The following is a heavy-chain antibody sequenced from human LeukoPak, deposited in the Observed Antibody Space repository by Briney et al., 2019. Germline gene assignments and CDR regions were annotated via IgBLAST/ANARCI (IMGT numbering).Heavy chain of an antibody. CDR2: IYSGGST. CDR3: ARDTAYYDILTGYYRTSPNLDY. J-gene: IGHJ4*02. Sequence: PGGSLRLSCAASGFTFSNYAMSWVRQAPGKGLEWVSVIYSGGSTYYADSVKGRFTISRDNSKNTLYLQMNSLRAEDTAVYYCARDTAYYDILTGYYRTSPNLDYWGQGTLVTVSS. D-gene: IGHD3-9*01. CDR1: GFTFSNYA. V-gene: IGHV3-66*01.